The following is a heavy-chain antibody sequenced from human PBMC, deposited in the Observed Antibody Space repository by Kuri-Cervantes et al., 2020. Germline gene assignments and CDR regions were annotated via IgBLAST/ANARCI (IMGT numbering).Heavy chain of an antibody. D-gene: IGHD3-10*01. V-gene: IGHV1-24*01. CDR3: ATDRLWVGELVSYYYGIDV. CDR2: VDPEDGET. CDR1: GYTLTELF. J-gene: IGHJ6*02. Sequence: ASVKVSCKVSGYTLTELFMHWVRQAPGQGLEWMGGVDPEDGETNYAQKFQGRVTMTQDTSTDTAYMELSSLRSEDTAVYYCATDRLWVGELVSYYYGIDVWGQGTTVTVSS.